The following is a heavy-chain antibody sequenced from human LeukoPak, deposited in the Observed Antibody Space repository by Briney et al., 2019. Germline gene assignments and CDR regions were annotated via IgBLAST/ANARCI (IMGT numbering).Heavy chain of an antibody. CDR1: GYTFTGYY. D-gene: IGHD3-9*01. V-gene: IGHV1-46*01. CDR2: INPSGGST. CDR3: ASTLSYYDILTGYYETDRGAFDI. Sequence: ASVKVSCKASGYTFTGYYMHWVRQAPGQGLEWMGIINPSGGSTSYAQKFQGRVTMTRDMSTSTVYMELSSLRSEDTAVYYCASTLSYYDILTGYYETDRGAFDIWGQGTMVTVSS. J-gene: IGHJ3*02.